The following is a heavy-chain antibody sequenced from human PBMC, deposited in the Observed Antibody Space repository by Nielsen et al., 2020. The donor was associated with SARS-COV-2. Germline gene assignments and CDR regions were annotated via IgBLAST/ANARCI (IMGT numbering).Heavy chain of an antibody. CDR3: ARGKAGHFDY. J-gene: IGHJ4*02. V-gene: IGHV4-4*02. D-gene: IGHD6-19*01. Sequence: SETLSLTCAVSGGSISSSNWWSWVRQPPGKGLEWIGEIYHSGSTNYNPSLKSQVTISVDKSKNQFSLKLSSVTAADTAVYYCARGKAGHFDYWGQGTLVTVSS. CDR1: GGSISSSNW. CDR2: IYHSGST.